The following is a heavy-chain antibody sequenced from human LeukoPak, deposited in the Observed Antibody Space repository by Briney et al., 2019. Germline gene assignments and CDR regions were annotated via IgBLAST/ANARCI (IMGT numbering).Heavy chain of an antibody. D-gene: IGHD5/OR15-5a*01. CDR3: VRAVSVSSYYFDC. CDR1: GFTFSDYY. J-gene: IGHJ4*02. CDR2: ISSSSSYT. V-gene: IGHV3-11*05. Sequence: KAGGSLRLSCAASGFTFSDYYMSWIRQAPGKGLEWISYISSSSSYTNYVDSVKGRFTISRDTAKNSLYLQINSLRAEDTAVYYCVRAVSVSSYYFDCWGQGTLVTVSS.